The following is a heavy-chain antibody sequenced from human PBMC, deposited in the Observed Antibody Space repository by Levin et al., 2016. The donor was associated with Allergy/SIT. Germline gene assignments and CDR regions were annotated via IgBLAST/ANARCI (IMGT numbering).Heavy chain of an antibody. D-gene: IGHD1-26*01. CDR2: INHSGST. V-gene: IGHV4-34*01. J-gene: IGHJ4*02. CDR1: GGSFSGYY. CDR3: ARLAGSYYPDY. Sequence: GSLRLSCAVYGGSFSGYYWSWIRQPPGKGLEWIGEINHSGSTNYNTSLKSRVTISVDTSENQVSLKLRSVTAADSAVYYCARLAGSYYPDYWGQGTLVTVSS.